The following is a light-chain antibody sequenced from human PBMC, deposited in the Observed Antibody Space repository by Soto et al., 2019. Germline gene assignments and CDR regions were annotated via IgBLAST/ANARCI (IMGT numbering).Light chain of an antibody. CDR1: SSNIGSNY. V-gene: IGLV1-47*01. Sequence: QSVLTQPPSASGTPGQRVTISCSGTSSNIGSNYVYWYQQLPGTAPKLLMYKNNLRPSGIPDRFSGSKSGSSASLAISGLRSEDEADYYCATWSDSLSGYVVFGGGTKVTVL. CDR3: ATWSDSLSGYVV. J-gene: IGLJ2*01. CDR2: KNN.